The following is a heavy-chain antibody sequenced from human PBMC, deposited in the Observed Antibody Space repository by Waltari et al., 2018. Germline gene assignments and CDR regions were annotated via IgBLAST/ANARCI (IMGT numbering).Heavy chain of an antibody. CDR2: INPNRGGT. D-gene: IGHD6-13*01. CDR3: ASGIAAAGPYYFDY. J-gene: IGHJ4*02. V-gene: IGHV1-2*02. CDR1: GYTFTGYY. Sequence: QVQLVQSGAEVKKPGASVKVSCKASGYTFTGYYMHWVRQAPGQGLEWRGWINPNRGGTNYAQKFQGRVTMTRDTSISTAYVELSRLRSDDTAVYYCASGIAAAGPYYFDYWGQGTLVTVSS.